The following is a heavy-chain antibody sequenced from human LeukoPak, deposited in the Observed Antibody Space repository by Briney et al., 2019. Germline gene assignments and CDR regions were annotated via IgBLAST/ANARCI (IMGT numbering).Heavy chain of an antibody. CDR1: GFTFSSYT. Sequence: GGSLRLSCAASGFTFSSYTMNWVRQAPGKGLEYVSSISSSSSHIYYADSVKGRFTISRDNTKSSLYLQMNSLRAEDMAVYYCAKILGESPRWFDPWGQGTLVTVSS. CDR3: AKILGESPRWFDP. J-gene: IGHJ5*02. V-gene: IGHV3-21*01. D-gene: IGHD3-10*01. CDR2: ISSSSSHI.